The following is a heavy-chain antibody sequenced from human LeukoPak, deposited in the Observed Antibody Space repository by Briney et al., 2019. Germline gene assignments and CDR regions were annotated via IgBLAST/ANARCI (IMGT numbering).Heavy chain of an antibody. CDR2: ISSSSSYI. D-gene: IGHD6-19*01. CDR1: GFTFSSYS. Sequence: GGSLRLSCAASGFTFSSYSMNWVRQAPGKGLEWVSSISSSSSYIYYADSVKGRFTISRDNAKNSLYLQMNSLRAEDTTVYYCARDSSYSSGWFNKQFDYWGQGTLVTVSS. V-gene: IGHV3-21*01. CDR3: ARDSSYSSGWFNKQFDY. J-gene: IGHJ4*02.